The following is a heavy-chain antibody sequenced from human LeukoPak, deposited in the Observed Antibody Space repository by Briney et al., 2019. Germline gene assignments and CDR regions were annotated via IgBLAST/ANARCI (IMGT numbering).Heavy chain of an antibody. V-gene: IGHV5-51*01. CDR1: GHSFTSYW. D-gene: IGHD6-13*01. J-gene: IGHJ5*02. CDR2: IYPGDLRV. CDR3: ACRDLTSTWSFP. Sequence: GESLNISCQGFGHSFTSYWIGWVRQMPGQGMEWMGVIYPGDLRVRYNPSFQGQVTISGDKSINTAYLQWVSLRASDSAMYYCACRDLTSTWSFPWGQGTLVTVSS.